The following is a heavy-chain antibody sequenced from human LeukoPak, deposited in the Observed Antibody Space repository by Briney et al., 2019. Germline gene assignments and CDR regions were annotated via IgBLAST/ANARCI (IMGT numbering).Heavy chain of an antibody. J-gene: IGHJ4*02. CDR3: ARVSDSSGYYLFDY. V-gene: IGHV4-34*01. CDR2: INHSGST. CDR1: GGSFSGYY. D-gene: IGHD3-22*01. Sequence: SETLSLTCAVYGGSFSGYYWSWIRQPPGKGLEWIGEINHSGSTNYNPSLKSRVTISVDTSTNQFSLKLSSVTAADTAVYYCARVSDSSGYYLFDYWGQGTLVTVSS.